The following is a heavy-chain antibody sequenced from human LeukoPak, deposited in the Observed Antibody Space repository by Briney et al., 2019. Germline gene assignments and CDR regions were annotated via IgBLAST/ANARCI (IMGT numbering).Heavy chain of an antibody. D-gene: IGHD6-19*01. J-gene: IGHJ4*02. V-gene: IGHV3-13*01. CDR2: IGIRGDT. CDR1: GFTLIVYD. CDR3: ARGGIQVSGIDEFDY. Sequence: GGCLRLSCAASGFTLIVYDMHWVRHVLGKGLEWGSAIGIRGDTHYSGCVKGRFTISRENAESSLYLQMNSLRAEDTAVYYCARGGIQVSGIDEFDYWGQGTLVTVSS.